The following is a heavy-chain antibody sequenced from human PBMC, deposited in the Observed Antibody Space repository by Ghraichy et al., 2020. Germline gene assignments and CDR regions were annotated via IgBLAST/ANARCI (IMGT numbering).Heavy chain of an antibody. D-gene: IGHD1-26*01. CDR3: ARATELLNWFDP. Sequence: SETLSLTCTVSGGSIRSSSYYWGWIRQPPGRGLEWIGSIYCGGSPYYDPSLESRVTISIDTSRNQLSLKLSSVTAADTAVYYCARATELLNWFDPWGQGTLVTVSS. J-gene: IGHJ5*02. CDR2: IYCGGSP. CDR1: GGSIRSSSYY. V-gene: IGHV4-39*07.